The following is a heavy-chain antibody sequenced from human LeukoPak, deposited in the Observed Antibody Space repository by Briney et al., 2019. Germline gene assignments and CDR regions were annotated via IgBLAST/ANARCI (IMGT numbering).Heavy chain of an antibody. CDR2: IILSGAST. Sequence: GGSLRLSCAASGFTFSNYAMSWVRQAPGKGLEWVSTIILSGASTNYADSVKGRFTISRDNSKNTLYLQMNSLRAEDTAVYCCASTMTIFGVVITDYWGQGTLVTVSS. CDR1: GFTFSNYA. J-gene: IGHJ4*02. CDR3: ASTMTIFGVVITDY. V-gene: IGHV3-23*01. D-gene: IGHD3-3*01.